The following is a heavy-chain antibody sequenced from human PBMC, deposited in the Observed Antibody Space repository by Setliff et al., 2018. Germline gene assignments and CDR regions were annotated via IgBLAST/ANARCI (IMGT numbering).Heavy chain of an antibody. D-gene: IGHD2-15*01. CDR2: ISSYNDIT. J-gene: IGHJ3*01. Sequence: ASVKVSCKASGYILNSYGISWVRQAPGQGLEWMGWISSYNDITNYAQRFQGRVTLTTGMSTSAAYMELRSLGSDDTAVYYCAISTLSICSGGTCPNVFDVWGQGTMVTVSS. CDR1: GYILNSYG. CDR3: AISTLSICSGGTCPNVFDV. V-gene: IGHV1-18*01.